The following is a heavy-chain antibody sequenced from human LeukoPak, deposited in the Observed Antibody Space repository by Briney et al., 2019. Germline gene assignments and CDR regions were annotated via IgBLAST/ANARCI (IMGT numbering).Heavy chain of an antibody. Sequence: SETLSLTCAVSGGSISSSNWWSWVRQPPGKGLEWIGEIYHSGSTNYNPSLKSRVTISVDKSKNQFSLKLCSVTAADTAVYYCARVGIIQLWLSGYYYYGMDVWGQGTTVTVSS. J-gene: IGHJ6*02. V-gene: IGHV4-4*02. CDR2: IYHSGST. D-gene: IGHD5-18*01. CDR3: ARVGIIQLWLSGYYYYGMDV. CDR1: GGSISSSNW.